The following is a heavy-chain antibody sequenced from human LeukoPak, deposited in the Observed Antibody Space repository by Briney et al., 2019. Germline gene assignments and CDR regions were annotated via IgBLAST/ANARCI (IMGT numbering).Heavy chain of an antibody. J-gene: IGHJ4*02. CDR1: GGTFSSYA. D-gene: IGHD3-10*01. V-gene: IGHV1-69*04. Sequence: SVKVSCKASGGTFSSYAISWVRQAPGQGLEWMGRIIPILGIANYAQKFRGRVTITADKSTSTAYMELSSLRSEDTAVYYCARSGYYGSGSYPHYWGQGTLVTVSS. CDR2: IIPILGIA. CDR3: ARSGYYGSGSYPHY.